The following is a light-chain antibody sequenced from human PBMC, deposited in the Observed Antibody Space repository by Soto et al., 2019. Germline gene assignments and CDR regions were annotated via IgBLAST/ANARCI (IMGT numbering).Light chain of an antibody. CDR2: EVS. J-gene: IGLJ1*01. Sequence: QSALTQSASVSGSPGQSITISCTGTSSDVGPYNLVSWYQQHPGKAPKLIIYEVSERPSGVSNRFSGSKSGNTASLTISGLQADDEADYYCCLYAGRNTFVFGLGTKLTVL. CDR3: CLYAGRNTFV. CDR1: SSDVGPYNL. V-gene: IGLV2-23*02.